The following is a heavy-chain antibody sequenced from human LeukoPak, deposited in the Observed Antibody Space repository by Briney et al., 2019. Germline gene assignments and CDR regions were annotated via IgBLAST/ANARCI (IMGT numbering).Heavy chain of an antibody. CDR2: ISYDGSNK. D-gene: IGHD4-11*01. CDR1: GFTFSSYA. J-gene: IGHJ4*02. Sequence: GGSLRLSCAASGFTFSSYAMHWVRQAPGKGLEWVAVISYDGSNKYYADSVKGRFTISRDNSKNTLYLQMNSLRAEDTAVYYCAKDIFNDYSPFWGQGTLVTVSS. V-gene: IGHV3-30*04. CDR3: AKDIFNDYSPF.